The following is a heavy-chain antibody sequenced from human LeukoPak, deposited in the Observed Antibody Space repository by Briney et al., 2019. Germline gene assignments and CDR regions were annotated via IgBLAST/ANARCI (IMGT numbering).Heavy chain of an antibody. Sequence: PSETLSLTCTVSLDSTTSNFWRWVRQSPGKGVEWIGEIHRSGSAKYNPSLQSGVTISIDRSRNQIALELSSVTAAHTAVYYRAGEILGGFNPGAYWGQGTLVTVSS. J-gene: IGHJ4*02. CDR2: IHRSGSA. D-gene: IGHD1-14*01. CDR1: LDSTTSNF. V-gene: IGHV4-59*12. CDR3: AGEILGGFNPGAY.